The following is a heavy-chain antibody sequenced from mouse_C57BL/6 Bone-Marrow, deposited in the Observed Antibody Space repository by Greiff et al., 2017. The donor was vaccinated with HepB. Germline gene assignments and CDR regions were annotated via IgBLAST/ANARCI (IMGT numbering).Heavy chain of an antibody. CDR2: INPNNGGT. CDR3: AREYDTMDY. V-gene: IGHV1-18*01. CDR1: GYTFTDYN. Sequence: EVKLVESGPELVKPGASVKIPCKASGYTFTDYNMDWVKQSHGKSLEWIGDINPNNGGTIYNQKFKGKATLTVDKSSSTAYMELRSLTSEDTAVYYCAREYDTMDYWGQGTSVTVSS. J-gene: IGHJ4*01. D-gene: IGHD2-3*01.